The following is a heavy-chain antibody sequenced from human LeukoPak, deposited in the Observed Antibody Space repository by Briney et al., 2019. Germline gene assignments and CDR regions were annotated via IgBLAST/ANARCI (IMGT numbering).Heavy chain of an antibody. D-gene: IGHD2-2*01. CDR1: GGFTSSYY. Sequence: SETLSLTCTVSGGFTSSYYWSWIRQPSGKGLEWIGSIYHSGSTYYNPSLKSRVTISVDTSKNQFSLKLSSVTAADTAVYYCARVRGGSSTRNDWGQGTLVTVSS. CDR3: ARVRGGSSTRND. V-gene: IGHV4-38-2*02. CDR2: IYHSGST. J-gene: IGHJ4*02.